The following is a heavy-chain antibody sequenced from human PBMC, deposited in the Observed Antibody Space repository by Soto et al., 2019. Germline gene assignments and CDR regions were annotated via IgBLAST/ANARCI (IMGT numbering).Heavy chain of an antibody. CDR3: ASVDIVATRLWYFDL. CDR1: GFTFRTYA. Sequence: EVQLLESGGGLVKPGGSLRLSCAASGFTFRTYAMSWVRQAPGKGLEWVSAISGSGGSTYYADSVRGRFTVSRDNSKNTLYLQMNSLRAEDTAVYYCASVDIVATRLWYFDLWGRGTLVTVSS. D-gene: IGHD5-12*01. V-gene: IGHV3-23*01. J-gene: IGHJ2*01. CDR2: ISGSGGST.